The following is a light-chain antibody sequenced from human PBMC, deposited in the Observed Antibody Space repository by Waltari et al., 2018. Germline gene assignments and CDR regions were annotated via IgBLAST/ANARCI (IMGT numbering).Light chain of an antibody. J-gene: IGLJ2*01. V-gene: IGLV6-57*04. CDR1: RGRITSDF. CDR3: QTCDTTVLI. CDR2: KDN. Sequence: FVLTQPHSVSGSPGRTVTISCTRSRGRITSDFVQWYRLRPGSAPTTIIYKDNQRPSGVPDRFSGSIDTSSNSASLTISGLTTEDEADYYCQTCDTTVLIFGGGTQLTVL.